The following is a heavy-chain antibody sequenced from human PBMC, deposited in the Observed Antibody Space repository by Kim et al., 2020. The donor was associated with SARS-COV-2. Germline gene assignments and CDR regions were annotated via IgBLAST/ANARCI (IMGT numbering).Heavy chain of an antibody. Sequence: SETLSLTCAVYGGSFSGYYWSWIRQPPGKGXEWIGEINHSGRTNYNPSLKSRVTISVDTSKNQFSLKLTSVTAADTAVYYCARRWSNTSGWGSHYCDLWGQXTXVTVSS. V-gene: IGHV4-34*01. CDR2: INHSGRT. CDR1: GGSFSGYY. J-gene: IGHJ4*02. D-gene: IGHD3-10*01. CDR3: ARRWSNTSGWGSHYCDL.